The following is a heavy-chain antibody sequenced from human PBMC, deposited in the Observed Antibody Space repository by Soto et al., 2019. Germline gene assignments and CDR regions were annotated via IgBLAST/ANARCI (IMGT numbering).Heavy chain of an antibody. CDR1: GITFTSYG. CDR2: ISNDGTSK. D-gene: IGHD3-9*01. Sequence: SLRLSCAVSGITFTSYGMHWVRQAPGKGLEWVAVISNDGTSKYYSDSVKGRFTISRDNSKNTLYLQMNSLRAEDTAVYYCARIDPTHDAFDVWGQGTMVTVSS. CDR3: ARIDPTHDAFDV. J-gene: IGHJ3*01. V-gene: IGHV3-30*03.